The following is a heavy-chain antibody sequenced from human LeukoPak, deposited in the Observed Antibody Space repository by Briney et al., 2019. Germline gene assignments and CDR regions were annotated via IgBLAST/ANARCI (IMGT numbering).Heavy chain of an antibody. CDR1: GFTFSSYA. J-gene: IGHJ4*02. Sequence: GGSLRLSCAASGFTFSSYAMSWVRQAPGKGLEWISTITGSGVTTYYADSVKGRFTISRDNSKNTLFLQMSSLRAEDTAVYYCAKAPYDTSGFSSPNYFDYWGQGTLVTVSS. D-gene: IGHD3-22*01. CDR2: ITGSGVTT. V-gene: IGHV3-23*01. CDR3: AKAPYDTSGFSSPNYFDY.